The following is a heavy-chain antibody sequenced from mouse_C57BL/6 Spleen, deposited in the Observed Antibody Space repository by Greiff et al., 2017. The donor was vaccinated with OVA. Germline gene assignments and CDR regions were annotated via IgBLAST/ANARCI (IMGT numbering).Heavy chain of an antibody. CDR3: ARRGYYDYSYWYFDV. CDR2: ISGGGGNT. V-gene: IGHV5-9*01. CDR1: GFTFSSYT. J-gene: IGHJ1*03. D-gene: IGHD2-4*01. Sequence: EVQRVESGGGLVKPGGSLKLSCAASGFTFSSYTMSWVRQTPEKRLEWVATISGGGGNTYYPDSVKGRFTISRDNAKNTLYLQMSSLRSEDTALYYCARRGYYDYSYWYFDVWGTGTTVTVSS.